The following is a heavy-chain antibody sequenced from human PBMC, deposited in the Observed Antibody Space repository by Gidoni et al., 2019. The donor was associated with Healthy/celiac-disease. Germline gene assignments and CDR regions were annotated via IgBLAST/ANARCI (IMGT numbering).Heavy chain of an antibody. Sequence: QVQLVESGGGVVQPGRSLRLSCAASGFTFSSYGMHWVRQAPGKGLEWVAVISYDGSNKYYEDSVKGRFTISRDNSKNTLYLQMNSLRAEDTAVYYCARAGLYYDFWSGYYGYWGQGTLVTVSS. CDR2: ISYDGSNK. V-gene: IGHV3-30*03. D-gene: IGHD3-3*01. CDR1: GFTFSSYG. CDR3: ARAGLYYDFWSGYYGY. J-gene: IGHJ4*02.